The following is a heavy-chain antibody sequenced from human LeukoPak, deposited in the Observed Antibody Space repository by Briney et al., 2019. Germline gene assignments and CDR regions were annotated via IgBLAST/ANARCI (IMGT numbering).Heavy chain of an antibody. Sequence: GGSLRLSCAASGFTFSSYEMNWVRQAPGKGLEWVSYISSSGSTIYYADSVKGRFTISRDNAKNSLYLQMNSLRAEDTAVYYCARGYGSGDSHYWGQGTLVTVPS. J-gene: IGHJ4*02. V-gene: IGHV3-48*03. CDR1: GFTFSSYE. D-gene: IGHD3-10*01. CDR3: ARGYGSGDSHY. CDR2: ISSSGSTI.